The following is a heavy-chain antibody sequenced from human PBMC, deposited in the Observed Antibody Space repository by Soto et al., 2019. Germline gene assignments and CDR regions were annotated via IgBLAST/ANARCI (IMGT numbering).Heavy chain of an antibody. J-gene: IGHJ4*02. CDR1: GFTFSSYA. CDR2: ICGSGGST. V-gene: IGHV3-23*01. Sequence: PGGSLRLSCAASGFTFSSYAMSCVRQAPGKGLEWVSGICGSGGSTYYADSVRGRFTISIDHSKNTLYLQMNSLRAEDTAVYYCAKKSLVVVPAAISGYFDYWGQGTLVTVSS. D-gene: IGHD2-2*01. CDR3: AKKSLVVVPAAISGYFDY.